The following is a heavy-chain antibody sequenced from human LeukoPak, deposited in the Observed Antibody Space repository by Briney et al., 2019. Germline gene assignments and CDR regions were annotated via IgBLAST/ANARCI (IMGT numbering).Heavy chain of an antibody. D-gene: IGHD3/OR15-3a*01. CDR1: GGSISSYY. CDR3: AGLVPGSWIFDY. V-gene: IGHV4-59*01. CDR2: IYYSGST. Sequence: SETLSLTCTVSGGSISSYYWSWIRQPPGKGLEWIGYIYYSGSTNYNPSLKSRVTISVDTSKNQFSLKLSSVTAADTAVYYCAGLVPGSWIFDYWGQGTLVTVSS. J-gene: IGHJ4*02.